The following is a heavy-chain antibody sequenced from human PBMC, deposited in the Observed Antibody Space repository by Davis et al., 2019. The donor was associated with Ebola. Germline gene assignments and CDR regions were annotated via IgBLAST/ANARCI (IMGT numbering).Heavy chain of an antibody. CDR2: IKQDGSDK. CDR3: ARAFSSGSITPFDY. V-gene: IGHV3-7*03. J-gene: IGHJ4*02. D-gene: IGHD3-22*01. Sequence: GESLKISCAASGFTFSSYWMSWVRQAPGKGLEWVANIKQDGSDKYDVDSVKGRFTISRDNAKNSLYLQMNSLRAEDTAVYYCARAFSSGSITPFDYWGQGTLVTVSS. CDR1: GFTFSSYW.